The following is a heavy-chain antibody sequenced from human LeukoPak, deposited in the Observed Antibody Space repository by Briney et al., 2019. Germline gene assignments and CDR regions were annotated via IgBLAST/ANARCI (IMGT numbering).Heavy chain of an antibody. CDR3: ARDPGYSSSWYPNQ. J-gene: IGHJ4*02. CDR2: ISSSYNYI. Sequence: GGSLRLSCAASGFTVSSYSMNWVRQAPGKGLEWVSSISSSYNYIYYADSVKGRFTISRDNAKNSLYLQMNSLRAEDTAVYHCARDPGYSSSWYPNQWGQGTLVTVSS. D-gene: IGHD6-13*01. CDR1: GFTVSSYS. V-gene: IGHV3-21*01.